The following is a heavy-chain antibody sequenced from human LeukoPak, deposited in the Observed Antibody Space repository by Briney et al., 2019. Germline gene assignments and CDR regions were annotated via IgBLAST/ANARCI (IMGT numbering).Heavy chain of an antibody. V-gene: IGHV4-4*07. D-gene: IGHD6-19*01. CDR1: GGSISSYY. J-gene: IGHJ4*02. CDR2: IYTSGGT. Sequence: SETLSLTCTVSGGSISSYYWSWIRQPAGKGLEWIGRIYTSGGTNYNPSLKSRVTMSVDTSKNQFSLKLSSVTAADTAVYYCARGIAVAGHNDYWGQGTLVTVSS. CDR3: ARGIAVAGHNDY.